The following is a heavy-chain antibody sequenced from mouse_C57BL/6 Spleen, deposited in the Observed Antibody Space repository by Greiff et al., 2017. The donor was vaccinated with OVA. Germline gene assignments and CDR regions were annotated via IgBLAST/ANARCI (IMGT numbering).Heavy chain of an antibody. CDR3: ARVGYGSLDYYAMDY. D-gene: IGHD1-1*01. Sequence: EVKLVESGPGLVKPSQSLSLTCSVTGYSITSGYYWNWIRQFPGNKLEWMGYISYDGSNNYNPSLKNRISITRDTSKNQSFLKLNSVTTEDTATYYCARVGYGSLDYYAMDYWGQGTSVTVSS. J-gene: IGHJ4*01. CDR2: ISYDGSN. V-gene: IGHV3-6*01. CDR1: GYSITSGYY.